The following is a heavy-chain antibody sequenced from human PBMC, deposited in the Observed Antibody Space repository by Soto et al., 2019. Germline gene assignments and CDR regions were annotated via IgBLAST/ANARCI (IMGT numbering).Heavy chain of an antibody. Sequence: KPSETLSLTCVVSGNSISTTNWWSWVRQSPGKGLEWIGEIYHSGSTNYNPSLKSRVTISVDKSKNRFSLKLSSVTAADTAVYYCARDVGYHYDGSPSGQFDFWGQGTLVTVS. J-gene: IGHJ4*02. D-gene: IGHD3-22*01. CDR1: GNSISTTNW. CDR3: ARDVGYHYDGSPSGQFDF. CDR2: IYHSGST. V-gene: IGHV4-4*02.